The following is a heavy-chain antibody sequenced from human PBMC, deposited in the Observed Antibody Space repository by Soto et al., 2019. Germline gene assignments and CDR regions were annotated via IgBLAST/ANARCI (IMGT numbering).Heavy chain of an antibody. CDR3: ARGSGLWSASDI. Sequence: QVQLVQSGAEVKKPGASVKVSCKASGYTFTSYDIGWVRQAPGKGIQWMGWIRGYNGNTNYAQNLQGRVTMTTDTSTSPAYMELRSLRSDDTAVYYCARGSGLWSASDIWVQGTMVTVS. CDR2: IRGYNGNT. J-gene: IGHJ3*02. D-gene: IGHD5-18*01. CDR1: GYTFTSYD. V-gene: IGHV1-18*01.